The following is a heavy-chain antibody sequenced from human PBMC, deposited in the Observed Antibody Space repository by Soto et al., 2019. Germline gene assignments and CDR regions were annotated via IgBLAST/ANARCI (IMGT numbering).Heavy chain of an antibody. CDR1: GGSISSYY. V-gene: IGHV4-59*01. D-gene: IGHD6-13*01. CDR3: AREIPSGSSSWVIDY. J-gene: IGHJ4*02. CDR2: IYYSGST. Sequence: SETLSLTCPVSGGSISSYYWSWIRQPPGKGLEWIGYIYYSGSTNYNPSLKSRVTISVDTSKNQFSLKLSSVTAADTAVYYCAREIPSGSSSWVIDYWGQGTLVTVSS.